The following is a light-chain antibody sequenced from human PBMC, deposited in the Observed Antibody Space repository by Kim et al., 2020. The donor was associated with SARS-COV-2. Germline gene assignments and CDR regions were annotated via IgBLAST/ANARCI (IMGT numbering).Light chain of an antibody. CDR1: SVPVSLSYY. J-gene: IGLJ2*01. CDR2: STN. Sequence: QTVVTQEPSFSVSPGETVTLTCGLTSVPVSLSYYPSWFQQTPGRPPRTLLTSTNRRSSGVPDRFSGSILGNKAALTIRGVQADDESDYYCVLYMGRGVLLFGGGTQLTVL. CDR3: VLYMGRGVLL. V-gene: IGLV8-61*01.